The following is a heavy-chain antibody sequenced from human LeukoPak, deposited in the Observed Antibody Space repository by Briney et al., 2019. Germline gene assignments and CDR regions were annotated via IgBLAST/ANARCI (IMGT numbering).Heavy chain of an antibody. CDR3: ARGHWGLDY. D-gene: IGHD7-27*01. Sequence: PGGSLRLSCRASGFTFSDHYMTWVRQAPGKGLEYISYLSNTGSDSFYADSVKGRFSISRDNAEKSLYLQMNDLRAEDTAVYYCARGHWGLDYWGRGTLVTVSS. CDR1: GFTFSDHY. V-gene: IGHV3-11*01. CDR2: LSNTGSDS. J-gene: IGHJ4*02.